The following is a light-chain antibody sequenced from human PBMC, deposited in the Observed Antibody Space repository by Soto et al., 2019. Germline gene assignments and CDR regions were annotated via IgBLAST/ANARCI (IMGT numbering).Light chain of an antibody. CDR1: QGIRDD. CDR2: SAP. J-gene: IGKJ1*01. CDR3: LQDYNYPWT. Sequence: AIQMTQSPSSLSASVGDRVTITCRASQGIRDDLGWYQQKPGKAPKLLIYSAPSLESGVPSRFSGSGSGTDFTLTISCLQPEDFATYYCLQDYNYPWTFGQGTNVEIK. V-gene: IGKV1-6*01.